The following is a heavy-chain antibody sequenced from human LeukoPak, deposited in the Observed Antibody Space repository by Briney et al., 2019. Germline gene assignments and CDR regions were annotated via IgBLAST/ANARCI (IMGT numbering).Heavy chain of an antibody. CDR2: IRYDGSNK. CDR3: AKDGGGGQWLRHNYFDY. Sequence: GGSLRLSCAASGFTFSSYGMHWVRQAPGKGLEWVAFIRYDGSNKYYADSAKGRFTISRDNSKNTLYLQMNSLRAEDTAVYYCAKDGGGGQWLRHNYFDYWGQGTLVTVSS. V-gene: IGHV3-30*02. D-gene: IGHD5-12*01. CDR1: GFTFSSYG. J-gene: IGHJ4*02.